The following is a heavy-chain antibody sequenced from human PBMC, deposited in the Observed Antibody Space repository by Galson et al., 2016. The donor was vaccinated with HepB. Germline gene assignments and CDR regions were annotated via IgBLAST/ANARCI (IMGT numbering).Heavy chain of an antibody. J-gene: IGHJ6*02. CDR3: AREGLSDYGDYKYYYYALDV. CDR2: IKQDGSEK. Sequence: SLRLSCAASGFTFSSCWMTWVRQAPGKGLEWVANIKQDGSEKYYVGSVKGRFTISRDNAKNSLYLQMNSLRAEDTAVYYCAREGLSDYGDYKYYYYALDVWGQGTTVTVFS. CDR1: GFTFSSCW. D-gene: IGHD4-17*01. V-gene: IGHV3-7*01.